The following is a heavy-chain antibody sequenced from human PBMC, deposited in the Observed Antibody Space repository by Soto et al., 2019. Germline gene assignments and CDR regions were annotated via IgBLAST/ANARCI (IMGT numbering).Heavy chain of an antibody. CDR2: IDCYGGNT. CDR3: EREVAGAVGDCAY. D-gene: IGHD3-16*01. V-gene: IGHV1-18*01. J-gene: IGHJ4*02. CDR1: GYTFTTYG. Sequence: QVQLVQSGTEVKNPGASVKVSCKTSGYTFTTYGIGWVRQAPGQGLEWVGWIDCYGGNTNYAQKLQGRVTVTPATTTCIHYMELRSLRSDDTAMYVREREVAGAVGDCAYWGQGTRVTVSS.